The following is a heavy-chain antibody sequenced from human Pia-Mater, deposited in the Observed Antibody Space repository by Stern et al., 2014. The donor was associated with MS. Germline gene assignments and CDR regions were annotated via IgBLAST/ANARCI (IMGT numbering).Heavy chain of an antibody. J-gene: IGHJ6*02. CDR1: GYTFTSYG. CDR2: ISASNGNT. CDR3: ARDKMVYATHYYYYGMDV. V-gene: IGHV1-18*01. Sequence: QVQLVQSGAEVKKPGASGKVSCKASGYTFTSYGINWVRQAPGQGLEWMGWISASNGNTNYAQKLQGRITMTTDTSTSTAYMELRSLRSDDTAVYYCARDKMVYATHYYYYGMDVWGQGTTVTVSS. D-gene: IGHD2-8*01.